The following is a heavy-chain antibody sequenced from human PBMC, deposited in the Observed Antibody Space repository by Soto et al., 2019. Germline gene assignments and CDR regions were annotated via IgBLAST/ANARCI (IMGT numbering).Heavy chain of an antibody. V-gene: IGHV3-30*18. D-gene: IGHD3-22*01. CDR2: ISYDGSNK. J-gene: IGHJ4*02. CDR1: GFTFSSYG. CDR3: AKDQDSSGYDGFDY. Sequence: GGSLRLSCAASGFTFSSYGMHWVRQAPGKGLEWVAVISYDGSNKYYADSVKGRFTISRDNSKNTLYLQMNSLRAEDTAVYYCAKDQDSSGYDGFDYWGQGTLVTVSS.